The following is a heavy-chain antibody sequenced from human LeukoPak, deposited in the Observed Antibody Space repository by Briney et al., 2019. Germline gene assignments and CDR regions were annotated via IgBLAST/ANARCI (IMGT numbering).Heavy chain of an antibody. CDR2: ISGSGGST. Sequence: PGGSLRLSCAASGFTLSSYAMSWVRQAPGKGLELVSAISGSGGSTYYADSVKGRFTISRDNSKNTLYLQMNSLRAEDTAVYYCAATGYSSGSDAFDIWGQGTMVTVSS. V-gene: IGHV3-23*01. D-gene: IGHD6-19*01. J-gene: IGHJ3*02. CDR3: AATGYSSGSDAFDI. CDR1: GFTLSSYA.